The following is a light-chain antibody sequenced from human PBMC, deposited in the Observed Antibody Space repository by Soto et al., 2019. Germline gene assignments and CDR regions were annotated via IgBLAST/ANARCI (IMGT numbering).Light chain of an antibody. CDR3: QQYYNSPLFT. J-gene: IGKJ2*01. CDR2: WAS. CDR1: QSILHSPNNKNF. V-gene: IGKV4-1*01. Sequence: DFVMTQSPDSLAVSLGEKATINCKSSQSILHSPNNKNFLAWYQQKPGQSPKLLISWASTRESGVPDRFSGSGSGTDFTLTITSLQAEDAAVYYCQQYYNSPLFTFGHGTKLEIK.